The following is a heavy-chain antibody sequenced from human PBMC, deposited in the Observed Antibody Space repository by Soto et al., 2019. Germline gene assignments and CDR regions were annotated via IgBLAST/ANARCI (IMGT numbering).Heavy chain of an antibody. CDR2: ISYDGSNK. V-gene: IGHV3-30-3*01. J-gene: IGHJ6*02. CDR1: GFTFSSYA. CDR3: ARDRQTTIPDPNVGYYYCFYGMVV. Sequence: AGGSLRLSCAASGFTFSSYAMHWVRKAPGKGLAWVAVISYDGSNKYYADSVKGRFTISRDNSKNTLYLQMNSLRAEDKAVYYCARDRQTTIPDPNVGYYYCFYGMVVWGPGASVTVS. D-gene: IGHD3-9*01.